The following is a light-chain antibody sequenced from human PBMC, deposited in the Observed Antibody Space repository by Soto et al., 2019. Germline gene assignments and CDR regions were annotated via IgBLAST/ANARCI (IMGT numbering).Light chain of an antibody. Sequence: QSVLTQPPSVSGAPGQRVTISCTGSSSNIGAGYDVHWYQQLPGTAPKLLIYGNSNRPSGVPDRFSGSKSGTAASLAITGLQVEDEDDYYCQSYDSSLSGGVFGGGTKLTVL. V-gene: IGLV1-40*01. CDR2: GNS. CDR1: SSNIGAGYD. J-gene: IGLJ3*02. CDR3: QSYDSSLSGGV.